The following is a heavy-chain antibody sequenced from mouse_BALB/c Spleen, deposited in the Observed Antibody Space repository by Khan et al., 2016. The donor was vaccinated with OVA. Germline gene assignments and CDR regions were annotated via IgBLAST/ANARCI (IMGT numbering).Heavy chain of an antibody. J-gene: IGHJ1*01. D-gene: IGHD1-1*01. Sequence: VQLQQSGAELMKPGASVKISCKATGYTFSSYWIEWVKQRPGHGLEWIGEILPGSGSTNYNEKFKGKAILTVDKSSNTAYMELRSLTSEDSAVYSCAIYHGYFDVWGAGTTVTVSS. CDR1: GYTFSSYW. CDR3: AIYHGYFDV. CDR2: ILPGSGST. V-gene: IGHV1-9*01.